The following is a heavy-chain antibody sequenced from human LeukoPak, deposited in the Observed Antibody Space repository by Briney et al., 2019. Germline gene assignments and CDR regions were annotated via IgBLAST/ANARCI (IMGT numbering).Heavy chain of an antibody. J-gene: IGHJ4*02. CDR1: GVSISSYY. V-gene: IGHV4-59*01. CDR2: IYYSGST. D-gene: IGHD3-22*01. CDR3: ARDFGNDSSGYYYDY. Sequence: SETLSLTCTVSGVSISSYYWSWIRQPPGKGLEWIGYIYYSGSTNYNPSLKSRVTISVDTSKNQFSLKLSSVTAADTAVYYCARDFGNDSSGYYYDYWGQGTLVTVSS.